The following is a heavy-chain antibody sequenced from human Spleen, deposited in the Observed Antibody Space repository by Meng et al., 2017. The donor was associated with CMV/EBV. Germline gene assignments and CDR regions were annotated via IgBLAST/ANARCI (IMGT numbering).Heavy chain of an antibody. CDR1: GFIFSSYE. D-gene: IGHD2-8*01. CDR3: ARDRPRMGYHYYYGMDV. CDR2: ISTSGSTI. J-gene: IGHJ6*02. Sequence: GGSLRLSCAASGFIFSSYEMNWVRQAPGKGLEWVSYISTSGSTIYYADSVKGRFTISRDNAKNSLYLQMNSLRAEDTAVYYCARDRPRMGYHYYYGMDVWGQGTTVTVSS. V-gene: IGHV3-48*03.